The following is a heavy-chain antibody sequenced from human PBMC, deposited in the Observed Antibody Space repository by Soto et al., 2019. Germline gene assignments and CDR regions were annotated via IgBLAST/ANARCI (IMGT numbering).Heavy chain of an antibody. D-gene: IGHD3-3*01. CDR3: TKRRNVLRFLEWSSGMEV. Sequence: PGGSVRLSCAASGFTFSSYGMHWVRQAPGKGLEWVAFISHDGSNKYYGDSMKGQIAMSRDNSKSTLYLQMSSLRAEDTAVYYCTKRRNVLRFLEWSSGMEVWGQGTTVTVSS. J-gene: IGHJ6*02. CDR1: GFTFSSYG. V-gene: IGHV3-30*18. CDR2: ISHDGSNK.